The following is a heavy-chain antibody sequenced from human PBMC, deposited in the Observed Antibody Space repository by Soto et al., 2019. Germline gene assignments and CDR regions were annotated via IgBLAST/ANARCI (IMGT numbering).Heavy chain of an antibody. CDR3: ARGPRTQLWFPNVY. CDR1: GYTFSDYS. CDR2: ISPKSGGT. J-gene: IGHJ4*02. D-gene: IGHD5-18*01. Sequence: SVKVSCKASGYTFSDYSLHWLRQAPVQGLEWMGWISPKSGGTHYSPKFEGRVTLTTDTSISTAFMELSRLTSDDTAVYYCARGPRTQLWFPNVYWGQGTLVTVSS. V-gene: IGHV1-2*02.